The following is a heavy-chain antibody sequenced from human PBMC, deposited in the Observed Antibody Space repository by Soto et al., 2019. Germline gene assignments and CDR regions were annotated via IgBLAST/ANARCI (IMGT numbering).Heavy chain of an antibody. V-gene: IGHV1-18*01. D-gene: IGHD1-1*01. CDR3: ARGRYGDY. Sequence: QVHLVQSGAEVKKPGASVKVSRKASGYTFTSYGITWVRQAPGQGLEWMGWISAHNGNTDYAQKLQGRVIVTRDTSTSTAYMELRSLRSDGTAVYYCARGRYGDYWGQGALVTVSS. CDR2: ISAHNGNT. J-gene: IGHJ4*02. CDR1: GYTFTSYG.